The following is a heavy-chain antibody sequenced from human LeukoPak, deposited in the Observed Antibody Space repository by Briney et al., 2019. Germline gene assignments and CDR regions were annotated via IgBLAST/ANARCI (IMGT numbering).Heavy chain of an antibody. CDR1: GFTFSSYG. V-gene: IGHV3-30*03. CDR3: ARRDNYYDSSGYPVDAFDI. J-gene: IGHJ3*02. D-gene: IGHD3-22*01. CDR2: ISYDGSNK. Sequence: GGSLRLSCAASGFTFSSYGMHWVRQAPGEGLEWVAVISYDGSNKYYADSVKGRFTISRDNSKNTLYLQMNSLRAEDTAVYYCARRDNYYDSSGYPVDAFDIWGQGTMVTVSS.